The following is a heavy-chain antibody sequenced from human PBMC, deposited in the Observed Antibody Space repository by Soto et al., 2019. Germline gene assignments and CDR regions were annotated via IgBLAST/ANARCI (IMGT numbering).Heavy chain of an antibody. CDR3: ARLREQPLLP. CDR1: GGSISSSSYY. CDR2: IYYSGST. Sequence: SETLSLTCTVSGGSISSSSYYWGWIRQPPGKGLEWIGSIYYSGSTYYNPSLKSRVTISVDTSKNQFSLKLSSVTAADTAVYYCARLREQPLLPWGQGTLITVSS. D-gene: IGHD6-13*01. V-gene: IGHV4-39*01. J-gene: IGHJ5*02.